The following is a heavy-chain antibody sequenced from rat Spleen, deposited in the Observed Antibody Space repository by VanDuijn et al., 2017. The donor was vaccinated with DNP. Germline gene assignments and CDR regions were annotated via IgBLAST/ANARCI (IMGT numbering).Heavy chain of an antibody. Sequence: EVQVVQSGGGLVQPGRSLKLSCAVSGLTFSHYGMAWVRQAPKKGLEWVATISYEGRRTYYGDSVKGQFIISRDNAKSILYLEMNNLRSEDTATYYCARHPIDYWGQGVMVTVSS. CDR3: ARHPIDY. CDR2: ISYEGRRT. V-gene: IGHV5-22*01. J-gene: IGHJ2*01. CDR1: GLTFSHYG.